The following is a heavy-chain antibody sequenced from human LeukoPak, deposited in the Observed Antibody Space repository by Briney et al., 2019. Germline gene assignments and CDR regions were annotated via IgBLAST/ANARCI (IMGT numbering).Heavy chain of an antibody. J-gene: IGHJ3*02. CDR3: ARTAQFGVVEDAFDI. D-gene: IGHD3-3*01. CDR1: GYTFSGHY. Sequence: ASEKVSCNASGYTFSGHYLHWVRQAPGQGLEWMGWITPNSGGTNYAQKFQGRVSMTRDTSISTAYMELSRLRSDDTAVYYCARTAQFGVVEDAFDIWGQGTMVTVSS. CDR2: ITPNSGGT. V-gene: IGHV1-2*02.